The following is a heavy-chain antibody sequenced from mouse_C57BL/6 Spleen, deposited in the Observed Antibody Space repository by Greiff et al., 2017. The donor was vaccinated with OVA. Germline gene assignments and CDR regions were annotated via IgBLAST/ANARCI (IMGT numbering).Heavy chain of an antibody. Sequence: QVQLQQSGAELVKPGASVKLSCKASGYTFTSYWMHWVKQRPGRGLEWIGRIDPNSGGTKYNEKFKSKATLTVDKPSSTAYMQLSSLTSEDSAVDYCARSKGLGFSYAMDYWGQGTSVTVSS. CDR2: IDPNSGGT. D-gene: IGHD3-3*01. CDR3: ARSKGLGFSYAMDY. V-gene: IGHV1-72*01. J-gene: IGHJ4*01. CDR1: GYTFTSYW.